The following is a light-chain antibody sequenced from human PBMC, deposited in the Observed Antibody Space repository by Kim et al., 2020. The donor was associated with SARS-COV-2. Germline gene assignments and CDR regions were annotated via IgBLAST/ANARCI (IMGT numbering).Light chain of an antibody. CDR3: SSRDSSGNRRV. J-gene: IGLJ1*01. Sequence: LGQTVRITCQGDSLRTFYASWYQQKPGQAPVLVIYGKNNRPSRIPDRFSGSRSGDTDSLTIIGAQAEDEADYYCSSRDSSGNRRVFGAGTKVTVL. V-gene: IGLV3-19*01. CDR1: SLRTFY. CDR2: GKN.